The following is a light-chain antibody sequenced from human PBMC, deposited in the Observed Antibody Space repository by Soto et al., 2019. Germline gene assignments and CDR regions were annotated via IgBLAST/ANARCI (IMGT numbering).Light chain of an antibody. CDR1: QSVSSNY. CDR2: GAS. J-gene: IGKJ2*01. Sequence: EIVLTQSPGTLSLSPGERATLACRASQSVSSNYLAWYQQKPGQAPRLLIYGASSRVAGIPDRFSGSGSGTDFTLTISRLEPEDFAVYYCQQYGGSPTFGQGTKLEIK. CDR3: QQYGGSPT. V-gene: IGKV3-20*01.